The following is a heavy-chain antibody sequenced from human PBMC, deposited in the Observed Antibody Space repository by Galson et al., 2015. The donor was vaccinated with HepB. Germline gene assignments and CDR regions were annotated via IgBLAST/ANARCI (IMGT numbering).Heavy chain of an antibody. Sequence: SVKVSCKALGGVFSTYTFNWVRQAPGQGPEWLGRINPTNGIRNYARDFQGRITISADESTNSAVMELSSLRFDDTAVYYCASYRSGSTGKNSFDPWGQGTLVTVSS. V-gene: IGHV1-69*02. D-gene: IGHD3-10*01. CDR3: ASYRSGSTGKNSFDP. CDR2: INPTNGIR. J-gene: IGHJ5*02. CDR1: GGVFSTYT.